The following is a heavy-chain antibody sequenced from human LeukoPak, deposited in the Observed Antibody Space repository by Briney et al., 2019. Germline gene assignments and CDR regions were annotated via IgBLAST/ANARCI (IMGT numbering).Heavy chain of an antibody. CDR2: MFDSGNT. V-gene: IGHV4-39*01. D-gene: IGHD5-18*01. J-gene: IGHJ4*02. CDR3: ARPSREYSYGLDY. Sequence: SETLSLTCTVSGGFIRNSNYFWGWIRQPPGKGLEWIGSMFDSGNTYYSPSLKSRVTISIDTSKNQFSLNLNSLTAADTAVYYCARPSREYSYGLDYWGQGTLVTVSS. CDR1: GGFIRNSNYF.